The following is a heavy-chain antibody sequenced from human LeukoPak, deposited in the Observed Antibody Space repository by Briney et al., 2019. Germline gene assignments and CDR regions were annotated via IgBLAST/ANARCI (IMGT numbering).Heavy chain of an antibody. CDR2: IYYSGST. Sequence: SETLSLTCTVSGGSISSSSYYWGWIRQPPGKGLEWIGSIYYSGSTYYNPSLKSRVTISVDTSKNQFSLKLSSVTAADTAVYYCARDSLPEHGGYVYYWGQGTPVTVSS. D-gene: IGHD5-12*01. J-gene: IGHJ4*02. CDR1: GGSISSSSYY. CDR3: ARDSLPEHGGYVYY. V-gene: IGHV4-39*07.